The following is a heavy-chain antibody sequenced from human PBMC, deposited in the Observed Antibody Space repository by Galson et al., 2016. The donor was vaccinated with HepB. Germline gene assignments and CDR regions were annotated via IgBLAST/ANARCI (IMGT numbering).Heavy chain of an antibody. CDR1: GFSLSTPAVG. J-gene: IGHJ4*02. V-gene: IGHV2-5*02. Sequence: PALVKPTQTLTLTCTFSGFSLSTPAVGVAWIRQPPGKALEWLALIYWDDDKRYSPSLKNRLSITKDTSKNQVVLTMTNMDPVDTATYYCAHSPTTVTTYYFDYWCQGTLVTVSS. D-gene: IGHD4-11*01. CDR3: AHSPTTVTTYYFDY. CDR2: IYWDDDK.